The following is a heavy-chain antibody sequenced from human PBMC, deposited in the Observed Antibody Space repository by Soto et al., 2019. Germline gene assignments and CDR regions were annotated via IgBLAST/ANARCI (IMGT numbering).Heavy chain of an antibody. Sequence: QITLKESGPTLVKPTQTLTLTCNYSGFSLSSSGGGVGWIRQPPGRALEWLALVYWDDYRRYSPSLMSRLALTSHTSKSQVGLTLTSMDPVDTATYYCVGITQNAYGDYPFDHWGQGALGTVST. CDR1: GFSLSSSGGG. D-gene: IGHD4-17*01. V-gene: IGHV2-5*02. J-gene: IGHJ4*02. CDR3: VGITQNAYGDYPFDH. CDR2: VYWDDYR.